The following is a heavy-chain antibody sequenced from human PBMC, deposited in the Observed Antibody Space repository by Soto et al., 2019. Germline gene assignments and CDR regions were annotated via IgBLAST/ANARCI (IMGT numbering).Heavy chain of an antibody. CDR3: VKDGDSISSNKPLDY. V-gene: IGHV3-23*01. CDR2: ISVSGDRT. Sequence: GGSLRLSCAASGFTFTTYAMCWVRQAPGKGLEWVSSISVSGDRTFYADSVKGRFTISRDSRRNTLHLQMNSLRAEDTAVYYCVKDGDSISSNKPLDYWGQGTLVTVSS. D-gene: IGHD2-2*01. CDR1: GFTFTTYA. J-gene: IGHJ4*02.